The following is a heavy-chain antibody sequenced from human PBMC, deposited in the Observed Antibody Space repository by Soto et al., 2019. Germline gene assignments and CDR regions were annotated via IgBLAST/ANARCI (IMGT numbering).Heavy chain of an antibody. CDR1: GGSISSSSYY. Sequence: SETLSLTCTVSGGSISSSSYYWGWIRQPPGKGLEWIGYIYYSGSTNYNPSLKSRVTISVDTSKNQFSLKLSSVTAADTAVYYCARHNYYYYGMDVWGQGTTVTVSS. CDR2: IYYSGST. J-gene: IGHJ6*02. V-gene: IGHV4-61*05. CDR3: ARHNYYYYGMDV.